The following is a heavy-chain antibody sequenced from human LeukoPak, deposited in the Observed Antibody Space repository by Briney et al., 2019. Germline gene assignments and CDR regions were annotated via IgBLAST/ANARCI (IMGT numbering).Heavy chain of an antibody. CDR2: ISTSSTYI. CDR3: ARDPPFIIGTTFFDY. Sequence: PGGSLRLSCAASGFTFSSYSMNWVRQAPGKGLEWVSSISTSSTYIYYADSVKGRFTISRDNAKNSLYLQMNSLRAEDTAVYCCARDPPFIIGTTFFDYWGQGTLDTVSS. D-gene: IGHD1-20*01. V-gene: IGHV3-21*01. CDR1: GFTFSSYS. J-gene: IGHJ4*02.